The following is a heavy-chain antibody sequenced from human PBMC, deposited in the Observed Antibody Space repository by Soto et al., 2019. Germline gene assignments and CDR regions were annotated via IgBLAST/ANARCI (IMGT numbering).Heavy chain of an antibody. Sequence: ASVKVSCKASGYTFTGYYMHWVRQAPGQGLEWMGWINPNSGGTNYAQKFQGRVTMTRDTSISTAYMELSRLRSDDTAVYYCAKVRWSQFYGMDVWGQGTTVTVSS. D-gene: IGHD2-15*01. CDR3: AKVRWSQFYGMDV. CDR1: GYTFTGYY. CDR2: INPNSGGT. V-gene: IGHV1-2*02. J-gene: IGHJ6*02.